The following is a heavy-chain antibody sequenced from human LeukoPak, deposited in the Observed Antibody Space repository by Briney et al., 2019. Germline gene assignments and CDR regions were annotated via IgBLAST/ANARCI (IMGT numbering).Heavy chain of an antibody. CDR1: GGSISGYY. J-gene: IGHJ5*01. Sequence: SETLSLTCTVSGGSISGYYWSWIRQPPGKGLEWIGDIYFGGTTYYKTSLKSRVTISLHTSTNQFSLNLTSVTAAHTAEYFCARRTAKWNHRSPEFDPWGQGTLVIVSS. V-gene: IGHV4-59*08. D-gene: IGHD1-14*01. CDR2: IYFGGTT. CDR3: ARRTAKWNHRSPEFDP.